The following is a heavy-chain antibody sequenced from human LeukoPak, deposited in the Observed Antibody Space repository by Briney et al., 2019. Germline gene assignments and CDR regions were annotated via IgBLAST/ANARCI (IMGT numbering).Heavy chain of an antibody. V-gene: IGHV1-69*08. CDR3: VRSGYDYDWFDP. CDR1: GGSFSDYS. J-gene: IGHJ5*02. Sequence: SVKVSCKASGGSFSDYSISWVRQAPGQGLEWMGRIIAILDTAHYAQKFQGRFTITADKATTTVYMELSSLRSDDTAVYYCVRSGYDYDWFDPWGQGNLVTVSS. D-gene: IGHD5-12*01. CDR2: IIAILDTA.